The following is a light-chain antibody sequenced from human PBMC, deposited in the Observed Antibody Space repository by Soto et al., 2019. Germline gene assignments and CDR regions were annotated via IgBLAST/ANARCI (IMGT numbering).Light chain of an antibody. V-gene: IGKV3-15*01. CDR1: QRVNTN. CDR3: QHYNNWLGT. Sequence: EIVMTQSPATLSVSPLEIATLSFMASQRVNTNLAWYQQKPGQAPRLLIYGASTRATGVPARFSGSGSGTEFTLTISSLQSEDFAVYYCQHYNNWLGTFGGGTKVDIK. J-gene: IGKJ4*01. CDR2: GAS.